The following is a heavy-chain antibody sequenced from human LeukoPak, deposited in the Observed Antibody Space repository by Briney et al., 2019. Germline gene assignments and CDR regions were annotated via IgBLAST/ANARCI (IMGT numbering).Heavy chain of an antibody. D-gene: IGHD2-2*02. CDR2: ISAYSGNT. CDR3: ARVRRGYCSSTSCYKGWFDP. Sequence: ASVKVSCKASGYTFTSYGISWVRQAPGQGLEWMGWISAYSGNTNYAQKLQGRVTMTTDTSTSTAYMELRSLRSDDTAVYYCARVRRGYCSSTSCYKGWFDPWGQGTLVTVSS. CDR1: GYTFTSYG. V-gene: IGHV1-18*01. J-gene: IGHJ5*02.